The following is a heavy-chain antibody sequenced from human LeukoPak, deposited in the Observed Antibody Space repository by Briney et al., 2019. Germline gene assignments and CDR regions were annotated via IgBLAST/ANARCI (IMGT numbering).Heavy chain of an antibody. J-gene: IGHJ4*02. D-gene: IGHD3-10*01. CDR2: ISSNGGST. V-gene: IGHV3-64D*06. CDR3: VKSGSYYNEPYYFDY. Sequence: PGGSLRLSCSASGFTFIRHAMHWVRQAPGKGLEYVSGISSNGGSTYYADYVKGRFTISRDNSKNTLYLQMSSLRAEDTAVYYCVKSGSYYNEPYYFDYWGQGTLVTVSS. CDR1: GFTFIRHA.